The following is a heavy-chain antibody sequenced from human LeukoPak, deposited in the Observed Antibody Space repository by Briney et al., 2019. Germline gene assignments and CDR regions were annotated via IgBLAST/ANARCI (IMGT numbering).Heavy chain of an antibody. Sequence: GASVKVSCKASGYTFTSYGISRVRQAPGQRLEWMGGISAYNGNTNYAQKLQGTVTMTPDTSTSTAYMELTSMRSDDTAVYYCARDLGYSGFGDGYSYFDYWGQGTLVTVSS. CDR3: ARDLGYSGFGDGYSYFDY. J-gene: IGHJ4*02. CDR2: ISAYNGNT. D-gene: IGHD5-12*01. V-gene: IGHV1-18*01. CDR1: GYTFTSYG.